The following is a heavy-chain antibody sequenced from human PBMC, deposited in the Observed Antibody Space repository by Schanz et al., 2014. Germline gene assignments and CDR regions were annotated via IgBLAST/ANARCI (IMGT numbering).Heavy chain of an antibody. V-gene: IGHV3-11*04. J-gene: IGHJ3*02. CDR3: AGAVATIRADSFDI. CDR1: GLTFSDYY. D-gene: IGHD5-12*01. CDR2: ISSSGSSI. Sequence: VQLLESGGALVRPGGSLRLSCAASGLTFSDYYMSWIRQAPGKGLEWVSYISSSGSSIYYADSVKGRFTISRDNAKNSLYRQMNSLRAEDTAVYYCAGAVATIRADSFDIWGQGTMVAVS.